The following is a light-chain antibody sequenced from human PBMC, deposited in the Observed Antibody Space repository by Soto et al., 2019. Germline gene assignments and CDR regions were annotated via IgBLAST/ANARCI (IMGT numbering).Light chain of an antibody. J-gene: IGLJ1*01. V-gene: IGLV2-8*01. CDR1: SSDVGGYNY. Sequence: QSALTQPPSASGSPGQSVTISCAGTSSDVGGYNYVSWYQQLPGKAPKLMIYEVNKRPSGVPDRFSGSKSGNTASLTVSGLQAEDEADYYCSSYADGNHDVFGAGTKLTVL. CDR2: EVN. CDR3: SSYADGNHDV.